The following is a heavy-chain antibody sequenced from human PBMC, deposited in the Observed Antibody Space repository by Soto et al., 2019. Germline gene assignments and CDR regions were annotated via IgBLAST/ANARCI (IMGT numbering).Heavy chain of an antibody. J-gene: IGHJ6*02. CDR3: AKSKGVTHHYYYGMDV. CDR2: ISYDGSNK. Sequence: FTFSSYGMHWVRQAPGKGLEWVAVISYDGSNKYYADSVKGRFTISRDNSKNTLYLQMNSLRAEDTAVYYCAKSKGVTHHYYYGMDVWGQGTTVTVSS. V-gene: IGHV3-30*18. CDR1: FTFSSYG. D-gene: IGHD4-4*01.